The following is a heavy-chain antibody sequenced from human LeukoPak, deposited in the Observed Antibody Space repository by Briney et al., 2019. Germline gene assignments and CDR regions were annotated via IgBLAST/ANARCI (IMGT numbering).Heavy chain of an antibody. CDR3: ARGPIKSYYFDY. Sequence: GGSLRLSCAASGFTVSSNYMSWVRQAPGKGLEWVSLIYSGGDTYYADSVKGRFTISRDNAKNTLYLQMNSLRADDTAVFYCARGPIKSYYFDYWGQGTLVTVSS. CDR2: IYSGGDT. CDR1: GFTVSSNY. J-gene: IGHJ4*02. V-gene: IGHV3-66*01.